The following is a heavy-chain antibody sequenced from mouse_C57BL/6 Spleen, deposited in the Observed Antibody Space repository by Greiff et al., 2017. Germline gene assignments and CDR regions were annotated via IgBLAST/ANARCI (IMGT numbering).Heavy chain of an antibody. Sequence: EVKLMESGGGLVKPGGSLKLSCAASGFTFSDYGMHWVRQAPEKGLEWVAYISSGSSTIYYADTVKGRFTISRDNAKNTLFLQMTSLRSEDTAMYYCALDGTGAMDCWGQGTSVTVSS. D-gene: IGHD2-3*01. J-gene: IGHJ4*01. CDR2: ISSGSSTI. CDR1: GFTFSDYG. V-gene: IGHV5-17*01. CDR3: ALDGTGAMDC.